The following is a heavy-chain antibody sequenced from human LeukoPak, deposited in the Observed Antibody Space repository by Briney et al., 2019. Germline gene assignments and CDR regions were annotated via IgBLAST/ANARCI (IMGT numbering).Heavy chain of an antibody. J-gene: IGHJ4*02. D-gene: IGHD3-16*02. Sequence: PAETLSLTCTVSGSSLNNWRWIGQPAWKGLECIGRSDTIWSAYYSLSLQSRVTISVDMSKMEVSLKLTTVTAADADVYYCARAIVYLTDDDSGWGQGTLVTVSS. CDR2: SDTIWSA. CDR3: ARAIVYLTDDDSG. CDR1: GSSLNN. V-gene: IGHV4-4*07.